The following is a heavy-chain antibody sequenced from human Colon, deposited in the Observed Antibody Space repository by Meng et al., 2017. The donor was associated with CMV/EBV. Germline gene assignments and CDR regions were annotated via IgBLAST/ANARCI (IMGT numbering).Heavy chain of an antibody. Sequence: SETLSLTCNVSGGSVSSGIHYWNWIRQSPGKGLEWIGNIDYSGSTKYNPSLKSRITMSVDTSKNQFSLKLSSVTAADTAVYYCARERRYYGSRSPDNWGQGTLVTVSS. CDR2: IDYSGST. D-gene: IGHD3-10*01. J-gene: IGHJ4*02. V-gene: IGHV4-61*01. CDR3: ARERRYYGSRSPDN. CDR1: GGSVSSGIHY.